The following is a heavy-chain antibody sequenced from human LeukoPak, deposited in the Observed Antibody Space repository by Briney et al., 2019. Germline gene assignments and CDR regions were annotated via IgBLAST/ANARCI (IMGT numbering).Heavy chain of an antibody. Sequence: GASVKVSCKASGYTFTSYDINWVRQATGQRLEWMGWMNPNSGNTGYAQKFQGRVTMTRNTSISTAYMELSSLRSEDTAVYYCARGLDCRSTSCERFDPWGQGTLVTVSS. J-gene: IGHJ5*02. CDR3: ARGLDCRSTSCERFDP. D-gene: IGHD2-2*01. CDR2: MNPNSGNT. V-gene: IGHV1-8*01. CDR1: GYTFTSYD.